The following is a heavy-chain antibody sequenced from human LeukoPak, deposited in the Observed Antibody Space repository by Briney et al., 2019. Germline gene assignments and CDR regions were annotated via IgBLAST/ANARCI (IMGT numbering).Heavy chain of an antibody. Sequence: SETLSLTCTVSGGSISSSSYYWGWIRQSPGKGLEWIGSIYRRGSTYYNPSLKSRVTISVDKSKNQFSLKLSSVTAADTAVYYCSRLPDPWGQGTLVTVSS. V-gene: IGHV4-39*07. CDR2: IYRRGST. J-gene: IGHJ5*02. CDR1: GGSISSSSYY. CDR3: SRLPDP.